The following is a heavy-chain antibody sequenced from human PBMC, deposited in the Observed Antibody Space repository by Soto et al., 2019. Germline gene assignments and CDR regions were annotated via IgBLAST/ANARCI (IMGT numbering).Heavy chain of an antibody. D-gene: IGHD1-20*01. CDR1: GGTFSSYA. CDR2: IIPIFGTA. CDR3: ARDRFEDNWNDVYFGY. J-gene: IGHJ4*02. V-gene: IGHV1-69*13. Sequence: ASVKVSCKASGGTFSSYAISWVRQAPGQGLEWMGGIIPIFGTANYAQKFQGRVTITADESTSTAYMELSSLRSEDTAVYYCARDRFEDNWNDVYFGYWGQGTLVTVSS.